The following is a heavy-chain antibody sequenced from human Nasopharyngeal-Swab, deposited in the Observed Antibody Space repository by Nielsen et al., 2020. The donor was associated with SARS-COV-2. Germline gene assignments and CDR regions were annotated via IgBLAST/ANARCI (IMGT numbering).Heavy chain of an antibody. J-gene: IGHJ4*02. CDR3: AREWYSSGWYGV. V-gene: IGHV3-21*01. Sequence: GESLKISCAASGFTFSSYSMNWVRQAPGKGLEWVSSISSSSSYIYYADSVKGRFTISRDNAKNSLYLQMNSLRAEDTAVYYCAREWYSSGWYGVWGQGTLVTVSS. D-gene: IGHD6-19*01. CDR1: GFTFSSYS. CDR2: ISSSSSYI.